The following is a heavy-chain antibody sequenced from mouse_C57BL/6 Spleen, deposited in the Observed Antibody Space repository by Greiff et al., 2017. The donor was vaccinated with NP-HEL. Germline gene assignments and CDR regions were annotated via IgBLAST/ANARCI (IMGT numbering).Heavy chain of an antibody. Sequence: QVQLKESGAELAKPGASVKLSCKASGYTFTSYWMHWVKQRPGQGLGWIGYINPSSGYTKYNQKFKDKATLTADKSSSTAYMQLSSLTYEDSAVYYCARYWLRDAMDYWGQGTSVTVSS. J-gene: IGHJ4*01. V-gene: IGHV1-7*01. CDR3: ARYWLRDAMDY. CDR2: INPSSGYT. CDR1: GYTFTSYW. D-gene: IGHD2-2*01.